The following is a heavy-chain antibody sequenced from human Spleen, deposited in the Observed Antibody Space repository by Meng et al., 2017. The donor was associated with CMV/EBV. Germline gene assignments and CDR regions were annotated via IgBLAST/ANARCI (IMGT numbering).Heavy chain of an antibody. CDR1: DFSISGGYH. J-gene: IGHJ4*02. Sequence: SETLSLTCIVSDFSISGGYHWGWIRQSPGKGPQWIGSIYHSGTTYYNPSLKSRVTISVDTSKNQFSLNLKSVTDADTAVYYCAREAYSHSDYWGQGTLVTVSS. CDR2: IYHSGTT. D-gene: IGHD1-26*01. V-gene: IGHV4-38-2*02. CDR3: AREAYSHSDY.